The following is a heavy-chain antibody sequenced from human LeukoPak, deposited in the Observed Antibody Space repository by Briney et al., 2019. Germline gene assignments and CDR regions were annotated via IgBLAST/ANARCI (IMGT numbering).Heavy chain of an antibody. J-gene: IGHJ4*02. V-gene: IGHV5-51*01. CDR2: IYPGDSDT. Sequence: GESLKISCKGSGYSFTSYWIGWVRQMPGKGLEWMGIIYPGDSDTRYSPSFQGQVTISADKSISTAYLQWSSLKASDTAMYYCARQPSSDPRGGFLDYIGYWGQGTLVTVSS. CDR1: GYSFTSYW. CDR3: ARQPSSDPRGGFLDYIGY. D-gene: IGHD3-3*01.